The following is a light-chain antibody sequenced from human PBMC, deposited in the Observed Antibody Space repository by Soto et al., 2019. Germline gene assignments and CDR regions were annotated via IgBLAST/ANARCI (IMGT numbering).Light chain of an antibody. CDR1: QSVSSSY. J-gene: IGKJ3*01. Sequence: ELVLTQSPGTLSLSPGERATLSCRASQSVSSSYLAWYQQKPGQAPRLLIYGASSRSTGIPDRFSGSGSGTDFTLTISRLEPEDFAVYYCQHYGSSFTFGPGTKVDIK. CDR3: QHYGSSFT. V-gene: IGKV3-20*01. CDR2: GAS.